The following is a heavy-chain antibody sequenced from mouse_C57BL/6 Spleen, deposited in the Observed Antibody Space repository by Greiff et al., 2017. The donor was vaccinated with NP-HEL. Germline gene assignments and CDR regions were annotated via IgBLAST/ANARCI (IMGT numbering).Heavy chain of an antibody. CDR3: ASPPTPGSSSRFAC. J-gene: IGHJ3*01. D-gene: IGHD1-1*01. CDR1: GFTFSDYG. V-gene: IGHV5-17*01. Sequence: EVMLVESGGGLVKPGGSLKLPCAASGFTFSDYGMHWVRQAPEKGLEWVAYLSSSSSTIYYADTVKGRFTISIDNAKNTLFLQMTSLRSEDTSMYYCASPPTPGSSSRFACWGQVTLVTVSA. CDR2: LSSSSSTI.